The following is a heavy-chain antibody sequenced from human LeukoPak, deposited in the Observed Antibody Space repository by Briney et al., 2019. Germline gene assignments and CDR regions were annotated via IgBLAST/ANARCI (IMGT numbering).Heavy chain of an antibody. D-gene: IGHD3-9*01. V-gene: IGHV3-30*03. J-gene: IGHJ4*02. Sequence: GRSLRLSYAASGFTFSSYGMHWVRQAPGKGLEWVAVISYDGSNKYYADSVKGRFTISRDNSKNTLYLQMNSLRAEDTAVYYCVRGILTGYYHYWGQGTLVTVSS. CDR2: ISYDGSNK. CDR1: GFTFSSYG. CDR3: VRGILTGYYHY.